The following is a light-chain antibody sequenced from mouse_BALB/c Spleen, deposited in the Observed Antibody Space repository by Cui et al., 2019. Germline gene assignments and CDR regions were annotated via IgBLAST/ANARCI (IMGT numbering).Light chain of an antibody. Sequence: IVLTQSPAIRSASLGEEITLTCSASSSVSYVHWYQQKSGTSPKLLIYSTSNLASGVPSRFSGSGSGTFYSLTISSVEAEDAADYYCHQWSSYPWTFGGGTKLEIK. CDR1: SSVSY. CDR2: STS. J-gene: IGKJ1*01. V-gene: IGKV4-80*01. CDR3: HQWSSYPWT.